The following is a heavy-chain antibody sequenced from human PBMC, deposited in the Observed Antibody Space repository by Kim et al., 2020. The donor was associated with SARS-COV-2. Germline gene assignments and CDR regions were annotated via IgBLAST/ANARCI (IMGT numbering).Heavy chain of an antibody. V-gene: IGHV4-4*02. J-gene: IGHJ4*02. CDR2: VHHAGRT. D-gene: IGHD5-12*01. Sequence: SETLSLTCAVSGSSLITDHWWSWVRQPPGKGLEWIGEVHHAGRTNCNSSLKSRLSMSMDDSKDEFSLKLASVTVAETAVYYCAREACGAPAIKWGQGPLVAVS. CDR3: AREACGAPAIK. CDR1: GSSLITDHW.